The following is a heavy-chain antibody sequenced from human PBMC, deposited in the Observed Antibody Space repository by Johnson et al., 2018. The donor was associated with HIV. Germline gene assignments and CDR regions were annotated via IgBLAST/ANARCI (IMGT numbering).Heavy chain of an antibody. Sequence: VQLVESGGGLVSPGGSLTLSCAASGFTFSNAWMTWVRQAPGKGLEWVSVIYSGGSTYYADSVKGRFTIARDKSKNTLYLQMNSLRTEDTAVYYCARVGSTWTDAFDIWGQGTMVTVSS. CDR1: GFTFSNAW. J-gene: IGHJ3*02. V-gene: IGHV3-66*02. CDR2: IYSGGST. D-gene: IGHD6-13*01. CDR3: ARVGSTWTDAFDI.